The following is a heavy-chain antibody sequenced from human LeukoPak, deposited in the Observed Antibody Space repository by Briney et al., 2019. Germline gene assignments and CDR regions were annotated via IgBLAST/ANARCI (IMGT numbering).Heavy chain of an antibody. CDR2: ISSSSSYI. D-gene: IGHD4-23*01. CDR3: ARDHDYGGNPRY. J-gene: IGHJ4*02. CDR1: GFTFSSYS. V-gene: IGHV3-21*01. Sequence: GGSLRLSCAASGFTFSSYSMNWVRQAPGKGLEWVSSISSSSSYIYYVDSVKGRFTISRDNAKNSLYLQMNSLRAEDTAVYYCARDHDYGGNPRYWGQGTLVTVSS.